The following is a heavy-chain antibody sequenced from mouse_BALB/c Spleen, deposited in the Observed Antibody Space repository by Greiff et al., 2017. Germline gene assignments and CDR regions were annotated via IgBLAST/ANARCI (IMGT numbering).Heavy chain of an antibody. CDR3: ARWNGNPYYAMDY. CDR2: IDPANGNT. D-gene: IGHD2-1*01. J-gene: IGHJ4*01. CDR1: GFNIKDTY. V-gene: IGHV14-3*02. Sequence: VQLQQSGAELVKPGASVKLSCTASGFNIKDTYMHWVKQRPEQGLEWIGRIDPANGNTKYDPKFQGKATITADTSSNTAYLQLSSLTSEDTAVYYCARWNGNPYYAMDYWGQGTSVTVSS.